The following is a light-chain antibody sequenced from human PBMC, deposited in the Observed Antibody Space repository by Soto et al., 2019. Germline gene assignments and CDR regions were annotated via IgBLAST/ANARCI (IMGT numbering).Light chain of an antibody. J-gene: IGLJ3*02. CDR1: SSDVGGYNY. V-gene: IGLV2-8*01. CDR2: EVS. Sequence: QSALTQPASAAGSPGQSVTISCTGTSSDVGGYNYVSWYQQYPGKAPKIMIYEVSERPSGVPVRFSGSKSGNTASLTVSGLHAEVEADYYCISYAGTNNFVFGGGTKLTVL. CDR3: ISYAGTNNFV.